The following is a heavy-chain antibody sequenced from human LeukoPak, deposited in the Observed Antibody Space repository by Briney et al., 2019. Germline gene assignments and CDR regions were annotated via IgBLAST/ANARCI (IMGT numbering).Heavy chain of an antibody. CDR3: AKANYYGSGSYWEKFDY. CDR2: ISGSGGST. CDR1: GFTFSSYA. Sequence: PGGSLRLSCAASGFTFSSYAMSWVRQAPGKGLEWVSAISGSGGSTYYADSVKGRFTISRDNSKNTLYLQVNSLRAEDTAVYYCAKANYYGSGSYWEKFDYWGQGTLVTVSS. V-gene: IGHV3-23*01. D-gene: IGHD3-10*01. J-gene: IGHJ4*02.